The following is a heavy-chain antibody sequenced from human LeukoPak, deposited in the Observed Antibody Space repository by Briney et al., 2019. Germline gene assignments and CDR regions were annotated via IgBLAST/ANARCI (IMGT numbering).Heavy chain of an antibody. CDR2: IIPIFGTA. CDR3: AIHSPRVTIFGAYWDV. CDR1: GGTFSSHA. Sequence: SVKVSCKASGGTFSSHAISWVRQAAGQGLERMGGIIPIFGTANYAQKFQGRVTITAGESTSRAYMELSSLRSEDTGVYYCAIHSPRVTIFGAYWDVWGKGTTVTVSS. D-gene: IGHD3-3*01. J-gene: IGHJ6*04. V-gene: IGHV1-69*01.